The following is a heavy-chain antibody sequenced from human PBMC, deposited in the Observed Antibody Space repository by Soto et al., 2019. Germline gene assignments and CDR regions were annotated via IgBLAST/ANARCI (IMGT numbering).Heavy chain of an antibody. Sequence: GGSLRLSCEASGFTFSTYAMSWVRQAPGKGLEWVSGISGSGDRTHYADSVKGRFSISRDNSQNTLHLQMNSLRAEDTAVYYCAKASTYEYVWGSFRYYFDHWGQGALVTVSS. CDR1: GFTFSTYA. V-gene: IGHV3-23*01. CDR2: ISGSGDRT. CDR3: AKASTYEYVWGSFRYYFDH. J-gene: IGHJ4*02. D-gene: IGHD3-16*02.